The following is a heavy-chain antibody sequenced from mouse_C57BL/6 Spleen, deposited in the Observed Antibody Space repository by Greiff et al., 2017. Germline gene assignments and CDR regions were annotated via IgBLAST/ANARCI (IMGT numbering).Heavy chain of an antibody. Sequence: EVQRVESGGGLVKPGGSLKLSCAASGFTFSDYGMHWVRQAPEKGLERVAYISSGSSTIYYADTVKGRFTISRDNAKNTLFLQMTSLRSEDTAMYYCARTRGYDGYYYAMDYWGQGTSVTVSA. V-gene: IGHV5-17*01. CDR1: GFTFSDYG. CDR3: ARTRGYDGYYYAMDY. CDR2: ISSGSSTI. J-gene: IGHJ4*01. D-gene: IGHD2-2*01.